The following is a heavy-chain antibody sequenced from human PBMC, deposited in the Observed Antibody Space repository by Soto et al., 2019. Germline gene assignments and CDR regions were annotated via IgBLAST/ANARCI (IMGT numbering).Heavy chain of an antibody. CDR3: ARQSPIVVVPAAIDYYGMDV. D-gene: IGHD2-2*01. J-gene: IGHJ6*02. Sequence: GESLKISCKGSGSSFTSYWIGWVRQMPGKGLEWMGIIYPGDSDTRYSPSFQGQVTISADKSISTAYLQWSSLKASDTAMYYCARQSPIVVVPAAIDYYGMDVWGQGTTVTVSS. CDR1: GSSFTSYW. V-gene: IGHV5-51*01. CDR2: IYPGDSDT.